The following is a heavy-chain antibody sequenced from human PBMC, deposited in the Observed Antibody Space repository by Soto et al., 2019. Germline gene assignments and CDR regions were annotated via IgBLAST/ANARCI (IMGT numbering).Heavy chain of an antibody. J-gene: IGHJ5*02. CDR2: IKQDGSEK. D-gene: IGHD2-15*01. V-gene: IGHV3-7*01. Sequence: GGSLRLSCATSGFTFSSYWMSWVRQAPGKGLEWVANIKQDGSEKYYVDSVKGRFTISRDNAKNSLYLQMNSLRAEDTAVYYCARLVVVVAATRNWFDPWGQGTLVTVSS. CDR3: ARLVVVVAATRNWFDP. CDR1: GFTFSSYW.